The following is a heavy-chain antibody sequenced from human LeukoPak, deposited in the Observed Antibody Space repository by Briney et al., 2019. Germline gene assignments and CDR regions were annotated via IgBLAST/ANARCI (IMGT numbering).Heavy chain of an antibody. Sequence: GGSLRLSCEASGFTFGSFAMYWVRQAPGKGLDWIAGIFGSGGSPHYADSVKGRFTVSRDNSKNTVYLQINSLRAEDTAVYYCGKTTAGYSSGQKPAWPVDYWGQGTLVTVSS. CDR2: IFGSGGSP. CDR3: GKTTAGYSSGQKPAWPVDY. J-gene: IGHJ4*02. CDR1: GFTFGSFA. D-gene: IGHD5-18*01. V-gene: IGHV3-23*01.